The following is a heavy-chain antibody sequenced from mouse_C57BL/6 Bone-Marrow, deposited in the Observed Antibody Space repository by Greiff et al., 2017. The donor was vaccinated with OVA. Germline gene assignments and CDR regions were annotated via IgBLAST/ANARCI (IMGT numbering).Heavy chain of an antibody. CDR2: IDPSDSET. V-gene: IGHV1-52*01. Sequence: QVQLQQPGAELVRPGSSVKLSCKASGYTFTSYWMHWVKQRPIQGLEWIGNIDPSDSETHYNQKFKDKATLTVDKSSSTAYMQLSSLTSEDSAVYYCARGDWFYAMDYWGQGTSVTVSS. CDR1: GYTFTSYW. D-gene: IGHD2-2*01. J-gene: IGHJ4*01. CDR3: ARGDWFYAMDY.